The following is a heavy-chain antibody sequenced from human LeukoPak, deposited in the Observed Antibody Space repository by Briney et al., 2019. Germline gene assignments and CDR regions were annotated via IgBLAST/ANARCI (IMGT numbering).Heavy chain of an antibody. CDR1: GFTFSSYA. CDR2: ISGSGGST. CDR3: ARATSYYYGSGSYYFDY. D-gene: IGHD3-10*01. Sequence: GGSLRLSCAASGFTFSSYAMSWVRQAPGKGLEWVSAISGSGGSTYYADSVKGRFTISRDNAKNSPYLQMNSLRAEDTAVYYCARATSYYYGSGSYYFDYWGQGTLVTVSS. V-gene: IGHV3-23*01. J-gene: IGHJ4*02.